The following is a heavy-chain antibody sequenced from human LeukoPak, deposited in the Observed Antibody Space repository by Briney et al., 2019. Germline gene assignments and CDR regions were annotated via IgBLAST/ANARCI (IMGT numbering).Heavy chain of an antibody. J-gene: IGHJ3*01. CDR1: GDNVSSNSAA. D-gene: IGHD2-8*01. Sequence: SKTLSLTCAISGDNVSSNSAAWHWIRQSPSRGLEWLGRTFYRSAWYTDYAVSVKSRISISSDTSKNQFSLHLNSVTPEDTAVYFCARDMCGVGVCYSSFALDVWAQGTMVTVSS. CDR3: ARDMCGVGVCYSSFALDV. V-gene: IGHV6-1*01. CDR2: TFYRSAWYT.